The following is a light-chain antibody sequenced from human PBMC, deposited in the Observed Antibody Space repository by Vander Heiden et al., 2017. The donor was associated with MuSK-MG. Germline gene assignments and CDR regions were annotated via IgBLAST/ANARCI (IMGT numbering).Light chain of an antibody. CDR2: YDN. V-gene: IGLV1-36*01. J-gene: IGLJ3*02. Sequence: QFVLTHQPSVSGAPRKRVAISCSGSSSNIGNNAVSWYQQLPGSAPRLLIYYDNLLPSGVSARFSGSTSGTSASLAISGLQAEDAADYYCASSDVSLNSWVFGGGTKVTVL. CDR1: SSNIGNNA. CDR3: ASSDVSLNSWV.